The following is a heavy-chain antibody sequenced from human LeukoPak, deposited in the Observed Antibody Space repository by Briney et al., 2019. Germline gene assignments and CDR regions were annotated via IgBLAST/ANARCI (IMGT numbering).Heavy chain of an antibody. D-gene: IGHD3-10*01. V-gene: IGHV4-34*01. CDR3: ARVGGFGEGYSNYFDY. Sequence: SETLSLTCAVYGGSFSGYYWSWIRQPPGKGLEGIGEINHSGSTNYNPSLKSRVTISVDTSKNQFSLKLSSVTAADTAVYYCARVGGFGEGYSNYFDYWGQGTLVTVSS. J-gene: IGHJ4*02. CDR1: GGSFSGYY. CDR2: INHSGST.